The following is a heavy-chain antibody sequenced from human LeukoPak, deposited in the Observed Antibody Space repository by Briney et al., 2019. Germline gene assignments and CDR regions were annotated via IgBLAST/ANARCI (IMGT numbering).Heavy chain of an antibody. V-gene: IGHV1-18*01. D-gene: IGHD3-22*01. Sequence: ASVKVSCKASGYTFTSYGISWVRQAPGQGLEWMGWISAYNGNTNYAQKFQGRVTITADESTSTAYMELSSLRSEDTAVYYCARMYYYDSSGFFDYWGQGTLVTVSS. J-gene: IGHJ4*02. CDR3: ARMYYYDSSGFFDY. CDR2: ISAYNGNT. CDR1: GYTFTSYG.